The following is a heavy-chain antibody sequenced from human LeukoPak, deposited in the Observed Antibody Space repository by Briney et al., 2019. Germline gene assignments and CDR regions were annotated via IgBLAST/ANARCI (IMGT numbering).Heavy chain of an antibody. J-gene: IGHJ4*02. CDR2: IYYSGST. D-gene: IGHD3-22*01. CDR3: ARGGDYCYDSSGYPQDY. Sequence: SETLSLTCTVSGGSISSGGYYWSWIRQHPGKGLEWIGYIYYSGSTYYNPSLKSRVTISVDTSKNQFSLKLSSVTAADTAVYYCARGGDYCYDSSGYPQDYWGQGTLVTVSS. V-gene: IGHV4-31*03. CDR1: GGSISSGGYY.